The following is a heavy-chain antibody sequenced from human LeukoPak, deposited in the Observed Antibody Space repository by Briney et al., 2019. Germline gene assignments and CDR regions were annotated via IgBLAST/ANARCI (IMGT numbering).Heavy chain of an antibody. CDR2: ICYDGSNE. V-gene: IGHV3-33*08. CDR1: AFIFSSYG. D-gene: IGHD6-19*01. CDR3: ERRRSTPYRSQEGSYFFDY. J-gene: IGHJ4*02. Sequence: GGSLRLSCAASAFIFSSYGMHWVRQAPGKGLEWVSGICYDGSNEYDADSVKGRFTISRNNSKNTLYLQMNSLRAEDTAVYYCERRRSTPYRSQEGSYFFDYWGQGTLVTVSS.